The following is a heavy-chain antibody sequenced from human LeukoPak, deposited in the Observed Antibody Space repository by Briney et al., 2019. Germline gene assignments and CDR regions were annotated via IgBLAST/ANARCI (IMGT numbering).Heavy chain of an antibody. Sequence: PGRSLRLSCAASGFTFSSYAMHWVRQAPVKGLEWVAVISYDGSNKYYADSVKGRFTISRDNSKNTLYLQMNSLRAEDTAVYYCARDGGYCSSTSCYTNSFDYWGQGTLVTVSS. CDR3: ARDGGYCSSTSCYTNSFDY. CDR2: ISYDGSNK. CDR1: GFTFSSYA. V-gene: IGHV3-30*04. J-gene: IGHJ4*02. D-gene: IGHD2-2*01.